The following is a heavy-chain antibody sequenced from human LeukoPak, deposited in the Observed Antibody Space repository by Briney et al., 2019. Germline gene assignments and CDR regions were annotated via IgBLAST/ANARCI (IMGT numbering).Heavy chain of an antibody. V-gene: IGHV3-21*01. D-gene: IGHD3-10*02. CDR2: ISSSSSYI. CDR1: GFTFSSYS. J-gene: IGHJ6*04. CDR3: AELGTTMIGGV. Sequence: GGSLRLSCAASGFTFSSYSMNWVRQAPGKGLEWVSSISSSSSYIYYADSVRGRFTISRDNAKNSLYLQMNSLRAEDTAVYYCAELGTTMIGGVWGKGTTVTISS.